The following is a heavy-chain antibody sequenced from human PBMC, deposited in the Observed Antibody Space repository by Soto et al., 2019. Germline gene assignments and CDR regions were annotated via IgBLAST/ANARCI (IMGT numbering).Heavy chain of an antibody. CDR2: ISSSGSFT. J-gene: IGHJ3*01. CDR3: STSGSGWYGVDFDV. Sequence: PGGSLRRSCAASGFSFNSYTMNWLRQAPGKGLEWVSSISSSGSFTDYADSVRGRFTTSRDNAKNSLYLQMTSLSAEDTAVYYCSTSGSGWYGVDFDVWGQGTKVTVSS. CDR1: GFSFNSYT. V-gene: IGHV3-21*01. D-gene: IGHD6-19*01.